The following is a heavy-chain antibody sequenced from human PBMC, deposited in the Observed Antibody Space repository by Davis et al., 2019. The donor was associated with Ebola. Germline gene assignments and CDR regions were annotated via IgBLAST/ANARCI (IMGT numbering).Heavy chain of an antibody. CDR2: IYHSGST. CDR3: ARGGYCSSTSCYGYYYYGMDV. Sequence: SETLSLTCAVSGGSISSSNWWSWVRQHSGKGLEWIGEIYHSGSTNYNPSLKSRVTISVDKSKNQFPLKLSSVTAADTAVYYCARGGYCSSTSCYGYYYYGMDVWGQGTTVTVSS. D-gene: IGHD2-2*01. CDR1: GGSISSSNW. J-gene: IGHJ6*02. V-gene: IGHV4-4*02.